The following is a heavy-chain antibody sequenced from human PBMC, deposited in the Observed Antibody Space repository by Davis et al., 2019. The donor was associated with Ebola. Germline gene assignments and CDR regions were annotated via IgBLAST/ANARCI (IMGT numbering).Heavy chain of an antibody. CDR2: INAGNGDT. CDR1: GNIFTLYA. CDR3: AMTTVTLQRFDY. J-gene: IGHJ4*02. V-gene: IGHV1-3*01. Sequence: ASVKVSCKASGNIFTLYAIQWVRQVPGQRLEWMGWINAGNGDTEYSQKFQGRLTITRDTSASTAYMELSSLTSEDTALYYCAMTTVTLQRFDYWGQGTLVTVSS. D-gene: IGHD4-17*01.